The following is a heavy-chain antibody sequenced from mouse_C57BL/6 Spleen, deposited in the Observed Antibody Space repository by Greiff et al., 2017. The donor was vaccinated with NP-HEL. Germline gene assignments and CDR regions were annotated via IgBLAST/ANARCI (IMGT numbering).Heavy chain of an antibody. J-gene: IGHJ4*01. CDR1: GFTFSDYG. D-gene: IGHD2-4*01. Sequence: EVQRVESGGGLVKPGGSLKLSCAASGFTFSDYGMHWVRQAPEKGLEWVAYISSGSSTIYYADTVKGRFTISRDNAKNTLFLQMTSLRSADTAMYYCAAFYYDYDGDYAMDYWGQGTSVTVSS. V-gene: IGHV5-17*01. CDR3: AAFYYDYDGDYAMDY. CDR2: ISSGSSTI.